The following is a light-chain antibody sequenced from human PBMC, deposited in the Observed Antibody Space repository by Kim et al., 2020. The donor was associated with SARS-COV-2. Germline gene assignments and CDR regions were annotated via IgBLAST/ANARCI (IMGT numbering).Light chain of an antibody. V-gene: IGLV1-51*01. CDR1: NIGSHY. J-gene: IGLJ2*01. Sequence: SAAQGQKVTCSCSNIGSHYVSWYQLHPGKAPKLLIYDNDKRPSGIPARFSGSKSGTSATLGITGLQTGDEADYFCGTWDSSLTAGIFGGGTQLTVL. CDR2: DND. CDR3: GTWDSSLTAGI.